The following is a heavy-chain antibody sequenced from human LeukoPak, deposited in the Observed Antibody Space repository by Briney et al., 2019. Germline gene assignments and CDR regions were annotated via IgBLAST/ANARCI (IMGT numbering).Heavy chain of an antibody. Sequence: QAGGSLRLSCAASGFTFSSYAMHWVRQAPGKGLEWVAVISYDGSNKYYADSVKGRFTISRDNSKNTLYLQMNSLRAEDTAVYYCARDPIAAAGTHGYWGQGTLVTVSS. D-gene: IGHD6-13*01. CDR2: ISYDGSNK. J-gene: IGHJ4*02. CDR1: GFTFSSYA. CDR3: ARDPIAAAGTHGY. V-gene: IGHV3-30-3*01.